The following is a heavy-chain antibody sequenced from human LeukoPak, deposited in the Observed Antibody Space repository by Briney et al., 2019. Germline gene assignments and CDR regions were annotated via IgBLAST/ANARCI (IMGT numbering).Heavy chain of an antibody. Sequence: GGSLRLSCAASGFTSSNYAMSWVRQAPGRGLEWASSISGSGDGTYYADSVKGRFTISRDNSKNTLYLQMNSLTAEDTVVYFCAKSDCSDAGCYLLDYWGQGTLVTVSS. CDR1: GFTSSNYA. CDR2: ISGSGDGT. CDR3: AKSDCSDAGCYLLDY. V-gene: IGHV3-23*01. D-gene: IGHD2-15*01. J-gene: IGHJ4*02.